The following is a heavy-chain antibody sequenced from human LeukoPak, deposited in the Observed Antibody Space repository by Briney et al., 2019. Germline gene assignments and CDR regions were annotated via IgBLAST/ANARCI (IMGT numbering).Heavy chain of an antibody. CDR2: ISSSGSTI. V-gene: IGHV3-11*04. J-gene: IGHJ4*02. CDR3: ARGVATITGYYFDY. Sequence: GGSLRLSCAASGFTFSDYYMSWIRQAPGKGLEWVSYISSSGSTIYYADSVKGRFTISRDSAKNSLYLQMNSLRAEETAVYYCARGVATITGYYFDYWGQGTLVTVSS. CDR1: GFTFSDYY. D-gene: IGHD5-12*01.